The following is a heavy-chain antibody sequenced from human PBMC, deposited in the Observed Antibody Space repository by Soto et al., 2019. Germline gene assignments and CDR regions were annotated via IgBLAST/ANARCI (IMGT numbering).Heavy chain of an antibody. Sequence: SGPTLVNPTQTLTLTCTFSGFSLSSIGVAVGWIRQPPGKALEWLALLYWNDDRRYSPSLKSRLTITKDTSKNQVVLTMTNMDPADTATYYCAHSASVPCCYYFDSWGQGTLVTVSS. CDR2: LYWNDDR. CDR1: GFSLSSIGVA. V-gene: IGHV2-5*01. CDR3: AHSASVPCCYYFDS. D-gene: IGHD1-26*01. J-gene: IGHJ4*02.